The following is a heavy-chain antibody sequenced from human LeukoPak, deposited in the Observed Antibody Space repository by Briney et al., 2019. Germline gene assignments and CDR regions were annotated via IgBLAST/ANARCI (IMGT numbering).Heavy chain of an antibody. CDR2: IYPGDSDT. J-gene: IGHJ5*02. CDR3: ARRYCSGGSCNWFDP. CDR1: GYSFTSYW. D-gene: IGHD2-15*01. V-gene: IGHV5-51*04. Sequence: GESLKISCKGSGYSFTSYWIGWVRQMPGKGLEWMGIIYPGDSDTRYSPSFQGQVTISADKPISTAYLQWSSLKASDTAMYYCARRYCSGGSCNWFDPWGQGTLVTVSS.